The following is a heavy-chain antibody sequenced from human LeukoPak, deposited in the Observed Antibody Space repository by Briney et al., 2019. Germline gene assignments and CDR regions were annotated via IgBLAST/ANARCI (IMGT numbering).Heavy chain of an antibody. D-gene: IGHD2-2*01. CDR3: ARDRYVVVPAAVDWFDP. CDR1: GCTFSSYA. V-gene: IGHV1-69*13. CDR2: IIPIFGTA. Sequence: SVKVSCKASGCTFSSYAISWVRQAPGQGLEWMGGIIPIFGTANYAQKFQGGVTITADESTSTAYMELSSLRAEDPAVYYCARDRYVVVPAAVDWFDPWGQGTLVTVSS. J-gene: IGHJ5*02.